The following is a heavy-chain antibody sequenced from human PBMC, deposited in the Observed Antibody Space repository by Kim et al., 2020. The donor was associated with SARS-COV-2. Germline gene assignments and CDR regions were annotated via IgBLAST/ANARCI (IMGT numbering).Heavy chain of an antibody. D-gene: IGHD2-15*01. J-gene: IGHJ4*02. Sequence: GGSLRLSCAASGFTFRNYWMNWVRQAPGKGLEWVSTIDADGRGQHYVDSVKGRFTISRDNAKNSLNLQMNSLRAEDTAVYFCVRDLGYCSGGVCYSVFDKWGKGTPVTV. V-gene: IGHV3-7*03. CDR3: VRDLGYCSGGVCYSVFDK. CDR2: IDADGRGQ. CDR1: GFTFRNYW.